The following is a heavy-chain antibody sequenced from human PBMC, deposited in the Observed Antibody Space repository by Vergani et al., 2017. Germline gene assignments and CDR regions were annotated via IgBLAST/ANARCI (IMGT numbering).Heavy chain of an antibody. Sequence: EVQLLESGGGLVQPGGSLRLSCAASGFTFSSYAMSWVRQAPGKGLEWVSAISGSAGSTNYADSVKGRFTISRDNAKNTLYLQMNSLRADDTAVYYCGGSGDVFDIWGQGTMVTVSS. D-gene: IGHD3-10*01. V-gene: IGHV3-23*01. CDR2: ISGSAGST. J-gene: IGHJ3*02. CDR3: GGSGDVFDI. CDR1: GFTFSSYA.